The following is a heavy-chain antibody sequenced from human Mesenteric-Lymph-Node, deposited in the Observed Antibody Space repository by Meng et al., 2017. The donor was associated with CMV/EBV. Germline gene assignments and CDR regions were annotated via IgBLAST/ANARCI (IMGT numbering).Heavy chain of an antibody. D-gene: IGHD6-13*01. CDR2: ISWNSGRI. J-gene: IGHJ3*01. CDR3: AHSIAADTDAFDL. Sequence: GGSLRLSCAASGFTFDDYAFHWVRQAPGKGLEWVSGISWNSGRIGYADPVKGRFTISRDNAKNSVYLQMNSLRAEDTALYYCAHSIAADTDAFDLWGQGTMVTVSS. CDR1: GFTFDDYA. V-gene: IGHV3-9*01.